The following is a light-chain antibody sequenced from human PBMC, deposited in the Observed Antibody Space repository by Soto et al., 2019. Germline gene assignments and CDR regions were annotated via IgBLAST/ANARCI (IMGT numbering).Light chain of an antibody. V-gene: IGLV2-14*01. J-gene: IGLJ1*01. Sequence: QSVLTQPASVSGSPGQSITISCIGTSSDIGAYNYVSWYQQHPGKVPKLMIYEVTNRPSGLSNRFSGSKSGNTASLTISGLQAEDEADYFCSSYTSTSTLYVFVTGTKVTVL. CDR1: SSDIGAYNY. CDR3: SSYTSTSTLYV. CDR2: EVT.